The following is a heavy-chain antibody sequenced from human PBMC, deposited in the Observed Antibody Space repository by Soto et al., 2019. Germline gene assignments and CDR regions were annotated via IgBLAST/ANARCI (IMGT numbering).Heavy chain of an antibody. J-gene: IGHJ4*01. V-gene: IGHV3-7*05. Sequence: GGSLRLSCAVSGFTITTYWMIWVRQAPGKGLEWVASANPDGSEKHYVDSVKGRFAISRDNAKNSMFLQMNSLRVEDTGIYYCTTDSYSSIIVVRFDYWGHGTLVTVSS. D-gene: IGHD3-22*01. CDR3: TTDSYSSIIVVRFDY. CDR1: GFTITTYW. CDR2: ANPDGSEK.